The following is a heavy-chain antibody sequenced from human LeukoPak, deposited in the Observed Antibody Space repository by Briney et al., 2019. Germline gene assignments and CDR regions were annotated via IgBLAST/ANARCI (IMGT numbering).Heavy chain of an antibody. CDR2: ISSSSRYI. CDR3: ARGSSTIDDYYYMDV. Sequence: GGSLRLSCAASRFTFSSYSMNWARQAPGKGLEWVSSISSSSRYIYYADSVKGRFTISRDNAKNSLYLQMNSLRAEDTAVYYCARGSSTIDDYYYMDVWGKGTTVTVSS. J-gene: IGHJ6*03. D-gene: IGHD6-13*01. CDR1: RFTFSSYS. V-gene: IGHV3-21*01.